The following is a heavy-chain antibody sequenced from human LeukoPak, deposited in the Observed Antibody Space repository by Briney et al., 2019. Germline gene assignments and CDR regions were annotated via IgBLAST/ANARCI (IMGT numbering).Heavy chain of an antibody. D-gene: IGHD6-6*01. CDR1: GYTFTSYG. V-gene: IGHV1-18*01. Sequence: ASVKVSCKASGYTFTSYGISWVRQAPGQGLEWMGWISAYNGNTKYAQKLQDRVTMTTDTSTTTAYMEGRSLTSDDTAVYYCARGSAMAQKQLVRHFDSWGQGTLVIVSS. CDR2: ISAYNGNT. CDR3: ARGSAMAQKQLVRHFDS. J-gene: IGHJ4*02.